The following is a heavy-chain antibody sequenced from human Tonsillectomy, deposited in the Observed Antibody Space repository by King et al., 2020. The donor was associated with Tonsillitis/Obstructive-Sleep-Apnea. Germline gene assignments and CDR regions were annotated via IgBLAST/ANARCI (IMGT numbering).Heavy chain of an antibody. V-gene: IGHV3-23*04. Sequence: VQLVESGGGLVQPGGSLRLSCAASGFTFISHAMSWGRQAPGKGLEWVSAISVSGGSTYYADSGKGRFTISRDNSKNTLYLQMNSLRAEDTAVYYCAKARGFPGSSALDYWGQGTLVTVSS. CDR3: AKARGFPGSSALDY. D-gene: IGHD6-6*01. J-gene: IGHJ4*02. CDR1: GFTFISHA. CDR2: ISVSGGST.